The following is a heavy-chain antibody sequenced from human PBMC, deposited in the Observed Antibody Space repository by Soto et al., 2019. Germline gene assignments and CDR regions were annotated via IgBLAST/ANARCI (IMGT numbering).Heavy chain of an antibody. V-gene: IGHV4-59*02. Sequence: SETQSLTCSVPRGSVSNYPWIWIRWPPGKGLEWIGYIFYSGDNNSSPSVKSRVTISVDTSKNQFSLKLSSGTTADTAVYYWASLSNYGNGWSTFDYWGRGTLVTVSS. CDR1: RGSVSNYP. CDR3: ASLSNYGNGWSTFDY. D-gene: IGHD6-19*01. J-gene: IGHJ4*02. CDR2: IFYSGDN.